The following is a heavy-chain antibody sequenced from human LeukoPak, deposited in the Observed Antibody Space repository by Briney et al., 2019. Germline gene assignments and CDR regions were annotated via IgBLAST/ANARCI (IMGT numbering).Heavy chain of an antibody. D-gene: IGHD5-24*01. CDR1: GFPFRDHA. CDR3: ARDEFDGYNLGPSIY. CDR2: ISYGARHE. V-gene: IGHV3-30*03. J-gene: IGHJ4*02. Sequence: PGRSLRLSCEASGFPFRDHAMHWVRQAPGKGLEWVAVISYGARHENYADSVKGRFTVSRDDSRSTLYLQMNSLKTDDTAVYFCARDEFDGYNLGPSIYWGQGTLVTVSS.